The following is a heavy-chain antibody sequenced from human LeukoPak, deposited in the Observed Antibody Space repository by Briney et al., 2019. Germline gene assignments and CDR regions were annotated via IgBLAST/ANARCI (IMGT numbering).Heavy chain of an antibody. CDR1: AFTFNNYD. D-gene: IGHD2-15*01. CDR3: AKTRGYCSGGSCYQDY. V-gene: IGHV3-30*02. CDR2: IRYDGSNK. J-gene: IGHJ4*02. Sequence: PGGSLRLSCAASAFTFNNYDMHWVRQAPGKGLEWVAFIRYDGSNKYYADFVEGRFTISRDNSKNTLYLLMNSLRAEDTAVYYCAKTRGYCSGGSCYQDYWGQGTLVTVSS.